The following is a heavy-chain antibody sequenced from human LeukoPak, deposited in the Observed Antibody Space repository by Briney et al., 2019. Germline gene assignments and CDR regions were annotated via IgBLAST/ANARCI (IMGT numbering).Heavy chain of an antibody. CDR1: GYTFTSYY. V-gene: IGHV1-46*01. J-gene: IGHJ4*02. CDR3: ASAVVVTATLDY. CDR2: INPIGDST. Sequence: ASVKVSCKASGYTFTSYYMHWVRQAPGQGLEWMGIINPIGDSTNYAQKFQGRVTKTRDTSTSTVYMELSSLRSEDTAVYYCASAVVVTATLDYWGQGTLVTVSS. D-gene: IGHD2-21*02.